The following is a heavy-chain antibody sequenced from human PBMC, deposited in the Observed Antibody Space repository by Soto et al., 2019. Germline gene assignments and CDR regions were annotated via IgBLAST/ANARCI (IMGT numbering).Heavy chain of an antibody. D-gene: IGHD4-17*01. CDR2: ISYDGSNK. Sequence: QVQLVESGGGVVQPGRSLRLSCAASGFTFSSYGMHWVRQAPGKGLEWVAVISYDGSNKYYADSVKGRFTISRDNSKNTLYLQMNSLRAEDTAVYDCAKDASTVTGYYYYDGMDVWGQGTTVTVSS. CDR1: GFTFSSYG. V-gene: IGHV3-30*18. J-gene: IGHJ6*02. CDR3: AKDASTVTGYYYYDGMDV.